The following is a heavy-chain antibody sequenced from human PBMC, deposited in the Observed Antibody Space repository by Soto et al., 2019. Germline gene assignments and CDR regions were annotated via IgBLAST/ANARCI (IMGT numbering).Heavy chain of an antibody. V-gene: IGHV3-74*01. CDR2: INSDGSST. D-gene: IGHD3-22*01. CDR1: GFTFSSYW. Sequence: GGSLRLSCAASGFTFSSYWMHWVRQAPGKGLVWVSRINSDGSSTSYADSVKGRFTISRDNAKNTLYLQMNSLRAEDTAVYYCARVFNAAGYDSRDYYYYGMDVWGQGTTVTVSS. CDR3: ARVFNAAGYDSRDYYYYGMDV. J-gene: IGHJ6*02.